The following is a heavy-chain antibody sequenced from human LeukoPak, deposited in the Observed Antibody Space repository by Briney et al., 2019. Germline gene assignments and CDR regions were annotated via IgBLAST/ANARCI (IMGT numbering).Heavy chain of an antibody. V-gene: IGHV3-64D*06. J-gene: IGHJ4*02. Sequence: GGSLRLSCSASGFTFSSFAMHWVRQAPGKGLESVSAINSNGDITDYADSVKGRFTISRDNSKNTLHLQMSSLTVEDTAVYYCVKSPHASSSYFHYWAQGTLVTVSS. CDR2: INSNGDIT. CDR3: VKSPHASSSYFHY. CDR1: GFTFSSFA. D-gene: IGHD6-13*01.